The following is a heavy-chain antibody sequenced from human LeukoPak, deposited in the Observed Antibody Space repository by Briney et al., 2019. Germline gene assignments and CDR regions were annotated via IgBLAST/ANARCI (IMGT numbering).Heavy chain of an antibody. V-gene: IGHV4-59*02. J-gene: IGHJ4*02. CDR1: GDSVTGYF. Sequence: PSETLSLTCTVFGDSVTGYFLSWCRQPPGKGLEWIGHIYKIGTTNYNPSLKSRLTISADTSKNQFSLQLRSVTAADTAVYYCVIGVGWQPDYWGQGALVTVSS. CDR2: IYKIGTT. D-gene: IGHD2-15*01. CDR3: VIGVGWQPDY.